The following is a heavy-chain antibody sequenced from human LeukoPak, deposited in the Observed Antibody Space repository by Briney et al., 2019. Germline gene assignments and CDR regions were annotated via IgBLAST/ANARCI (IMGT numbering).Heavy chain of an antibody. CDR2: IYYSGST. V-gene: IGHV4-59*01. CDR1: GGSISSYY. J-gene: IGHJ4*02. Sequence: PSETLSLTCTVSGGSISSYYWSWIRQAPGKGLEWIGYIYYSGSTNYNPPLKSRVTISVDTSKNQFSLKLSSVTAADTAVYYCARGVGDGYNYEEYYFDYWGQGTLVTVSS. CDR3: ARGVGDGYNYEEYYFDY. D-gene: IGHD5-24*01.